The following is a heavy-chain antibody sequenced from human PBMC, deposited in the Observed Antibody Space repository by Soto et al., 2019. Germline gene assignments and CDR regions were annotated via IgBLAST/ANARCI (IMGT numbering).Heavy chain of an antibody. Sequence: EVRLVESGGGLVQPGGSLRLSCAASGFTFSNSWMHWVRQPPGKGPVWVARINSDGTITNYADSVKGRFTISRDNAKDTLYLQMNSLGAEDTAVYYCTHWIYVDYWGQGTLVTVSS. CDR1: GFTFSNSW. D-gene: IGHD1-1*01. CDR3: THWIYVDY. J-gene: IGHJ4*02. CDR2: INSDGTIT. V-gene: IGHV3-74*01.